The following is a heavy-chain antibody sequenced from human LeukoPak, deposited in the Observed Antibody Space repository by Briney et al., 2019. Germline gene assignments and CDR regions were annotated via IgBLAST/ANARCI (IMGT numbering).Heavy chain of an antibody. Sequence: SGPTLVKPTQSLTLTCTFSGFSLSTDRVGVGWIRQPPGKALEWLAVIYWDDDKRYSPSLKSRLTITKDTSKNQVVLTMTNMDPVGIATYYCAHRGREVAGRLGAFDIWGQGTMVTVSS. D-gene: IGHD6-19*01. J-gene: IGHJ3*02. CDR3: AHRGREVAGRLGAFDI. V-gene: IGHV2-5*02. CDR2: IYWDDDK. CDR1: GFSLSTDRVG.